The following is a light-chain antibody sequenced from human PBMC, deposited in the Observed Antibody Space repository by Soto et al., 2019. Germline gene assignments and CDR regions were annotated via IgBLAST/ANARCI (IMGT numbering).Light chain of an antibody. Sequence: DIVMTQTPLSSPVTRGQPASISCRSSQSLVHSDGNTYLSWLHQRPGQPPRLLIYKVSHRLSGVPDSFRGSGAGTHFTLKISRVEAEDVGVYYCMQATQFPHYTFGQGTKLEIK. CDR1: QSLVHSDGNTY. V-gene: IGKV2-24*01. CDR2: KVS. J-gene: IGKJ2*01. CDR3: MQATQFPHYT.